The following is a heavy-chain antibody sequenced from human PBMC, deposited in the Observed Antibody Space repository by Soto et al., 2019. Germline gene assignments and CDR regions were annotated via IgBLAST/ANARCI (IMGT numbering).Heavy chain of an antibody. CDR3: ARRYGGGFDY. J-gene: IGHJ4*02. V-gene: IGHV4-59*08. CDR2: IYYSGST. Sequence: QVQLQESGPGLVKPSETLSLTCTVSGGSISSYYWSWIRQPPGKGLEWFGYIYYSGSTNYNPSLKSRVTISVDTSKNQFSLKLSSVTAADTAVYSCARRYGGGFDYWGQGTLVTVSS. D-gene: IGHD3-10*01. CDR1: GGSISSYY.